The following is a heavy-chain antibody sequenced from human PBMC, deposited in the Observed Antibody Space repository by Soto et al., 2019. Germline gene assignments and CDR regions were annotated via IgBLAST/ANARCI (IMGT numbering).Heavy chain of an antibody. CDR2: IYYSGST. V-gene: IGHV4-31*03. CDR3: ASVAFGRPRTVNYMDV. Sequence: PSETLSLTCTVSGGSISSGGYYWSWIRQHPGKGLEWIGYIYYSGSTYYNPSLKSRVTISVDTSKNQFSLKLSSVTAADTAVYYCASVAFGRPRTVNYMDVWGKGTTVTVSS. CDR1: GGSISSGGYY. J-gene: IGHJ6*03. D-gene: IGHD3-16*01.